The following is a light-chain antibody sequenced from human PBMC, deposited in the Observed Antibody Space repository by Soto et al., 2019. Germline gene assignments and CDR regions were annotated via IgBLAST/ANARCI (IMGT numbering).Light chain of an antibody. CDR1: QRVSSK. Sequence: EIVLTQSPATLSLSPGERATLSCRASQRVSSKLSWNQQNPGQAPRLLIYAASTRATGIPARFSGSGSGTEFTLTISSLQSEDFAVYYCQQYNNWPLFGQGTKVDI. CDR2: AAS. J-gene: IGKJ1*01. V-gene: IGKV3-15*01. CDR3: QQYNNWPL.